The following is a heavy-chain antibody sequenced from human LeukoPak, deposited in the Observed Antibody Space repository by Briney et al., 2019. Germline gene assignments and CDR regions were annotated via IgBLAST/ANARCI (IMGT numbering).Heavy chain of an antibody. CDR3: ARGRPFNDY. Sequence: SETLSLTCAVYGVSFSGYYWSWIRQPPGKGLEWIGEINHSGSTNYNPSLKSRVTISVDTSKNQFSLKLSSVTAADTAVYYCARGRPFNDYWGQGTLVTVSS. CDR1: GVSFSGYY. J-gene: IGHJ4*02. D-gene: IGHD2/OR15-2a*01. V-gene: IGHV4-34*01. CDR2: INHSGST.